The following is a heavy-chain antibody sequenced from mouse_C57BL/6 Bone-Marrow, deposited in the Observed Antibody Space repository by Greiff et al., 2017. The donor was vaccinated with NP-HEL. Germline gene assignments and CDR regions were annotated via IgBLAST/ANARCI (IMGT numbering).Heavy chain of an antibody. CDR2: ISSGGDYI. CDR3: TRDGRNYLYAMDY. Sequence: EVKVVESGEGLVKPGGSLKLSCAASGFTFSSYAMSWVRQTPEKRLEWVAYISSGGDYIYYADTVKGRFTISRDNARNTLYLQMSSLKSEDTAMYYCTRDGRNYLYAMDYWGQGTSVTVSS. D-gene: IGHD2-1*01. V-gene: IGHV5-9-1*02. CDR1: GFTFSSYA. J-gene: IGHJ4*01.